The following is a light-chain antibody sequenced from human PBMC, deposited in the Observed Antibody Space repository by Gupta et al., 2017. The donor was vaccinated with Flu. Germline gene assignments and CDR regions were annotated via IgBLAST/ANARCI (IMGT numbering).Light chain of an antibody. J-gene: IGLJ2*01. CDR2: SNN. Sequence: QSVLTQPPPASGTPGPRVPISCSGSTSNIGSNTVNWYQQLPGTAPNLLGYSNNQRPSGVPDRFSGSKSGTSASLAISGLQSEDEADYYCAAWDDSLNGVVFGGGTKLTVL. V-gene: IGLV1-44*01. CDR3: AAWDDSLNGVV. CDR1: TSNIGSNT.